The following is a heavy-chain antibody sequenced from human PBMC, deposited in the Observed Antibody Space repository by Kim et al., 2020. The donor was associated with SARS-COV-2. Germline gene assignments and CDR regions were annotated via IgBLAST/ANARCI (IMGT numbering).Heavy chain of an antibody. Sequence: SGPTLVNPTQTLTLTCTFSGFSLSTTGVGVGWIRQPPGKALEWLALIYWDDDKRQSPSLKSRLTITKDTSKNQVVLTMTNMDPVDTATYYCAHSLNWGWGGYFDYWGQGTLVTVSS. CDR1: GFSLSTTGVG. V-gene: IGHV2-5*02. D-gene: IGHD7-27*01. J-gene: IGHJ4*02. CDR3: AHSLNWGWGGYFDY. CDR2: IYWDDDK.